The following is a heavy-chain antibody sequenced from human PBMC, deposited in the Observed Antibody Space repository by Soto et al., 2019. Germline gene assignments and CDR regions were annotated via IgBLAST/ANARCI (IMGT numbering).Heavy chain of an antibody. Sequence: VQLLESGGGLVQPGGSLSLACTASGFTFNHYAMSWVRQAPGKGLEWVSAVSGRGGSTNYADSVKGRFIISRDNSNSTLYLQMDSLRGEDTAVYYWAKDSTVTTSLYFYYYGFDVWGQGTTVTVSS. V-gene: IGHV3-23*01. CDR1: GFTFNHYA. J-gene: IGHJ6*01. D-gene: IGHD4-17*01. CDR2: VSGRGGST. CDR3: AKDSTVTTSLYFYYYGFDV.